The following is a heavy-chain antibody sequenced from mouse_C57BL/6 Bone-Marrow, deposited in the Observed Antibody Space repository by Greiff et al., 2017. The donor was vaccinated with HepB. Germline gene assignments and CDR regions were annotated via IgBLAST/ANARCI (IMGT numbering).Heavy chain of an antibody. D-gene: IGHD2-3*01. V-gene: IGHV1-81*01. CDR2: IYPRSGNT. Sequence: VQLQQSGAELARPGASVKLSCKASGYTFTSYGISWVKQRTGQGLEWIGGIYPRSGNTYYNEKFKGKATLTADKSSSTAYMELRSLTSEDSAVYFCARYPRWFLDYWGQGTTLTVSS. CDR3: ARYPRWFLDY. J-gene: IGHJ2*01. CDR1: GYTFTSYG.